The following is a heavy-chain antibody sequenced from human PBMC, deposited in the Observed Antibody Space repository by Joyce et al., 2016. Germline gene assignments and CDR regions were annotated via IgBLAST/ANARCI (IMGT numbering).Heavy chain of an antibody. Sequence: EVQLLESGGGLVQPGGSLRLSCAASGFTFSNYAMSWVRQVPGKGLEWVSRISGNGDSTIYADSVKGRFTISRDNFKNTLFLQMNSLRAGDMAIYYCAKEGYCSINDCYHAFDIWGQGTTVTVSS. D-gene: IGHD2-2*01. CDR1: GFTFSNYA. CDR3: AKEGYCSINDCYHAFDI. J-gene: IGHJ3*02. V-gene: IGHV3-23*01. CDR2: ISGNGDST.